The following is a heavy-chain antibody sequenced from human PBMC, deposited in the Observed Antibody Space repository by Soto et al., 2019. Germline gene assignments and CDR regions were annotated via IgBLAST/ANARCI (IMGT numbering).Heavy chain of an antibody. CDR3: ARDGSSWSYYYYGMDV. CDR1: GGSFSGYY. V-gene: IGHV4-34*01. Sequence: SETLSLTCAVYGGSFSGYYWGWIRQPPGKGLEWIGEINHSGSTNYNPSLKSRVTISVDTSKNQFSLKLSSVTAADTAVYYCARDGSSWSYYYYGMDVWGQGTTVTVSS. D-gene: IGHD6-13*01. J-gene: IGHJ6*02. CDR2: INHSGST.